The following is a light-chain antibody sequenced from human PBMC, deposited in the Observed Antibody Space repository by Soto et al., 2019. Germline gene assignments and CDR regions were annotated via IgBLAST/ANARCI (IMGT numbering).Light chain of an antibody. V-gene: IGKV1-39*01. CDR3: QQSYSTPLLA. CDR2: AAS. CDR1: QSISSY. Sequence: DIQMTQSPSSLSASVGDRVTITCRASQSISSYLNWYQQKPGKAPKLLIYAASSLQSGVPSRFSGSGYGTDFTLTISSLQPEDFATYYCQQSYSTPLLAFGPGTKVDIK. J-gene: IGKJ3*01.